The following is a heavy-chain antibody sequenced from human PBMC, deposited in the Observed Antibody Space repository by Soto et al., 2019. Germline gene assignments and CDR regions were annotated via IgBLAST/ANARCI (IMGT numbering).Heavy chain of an antibody. D-gene: IGHD5-12*01. Sequence: SESLSLTCTVSGGSISSYYWSWVRQPPGKGLEWIGYIYNSGSTSYNASLKSRVTISVHMSKNEFYLKLSSVTAADTAVYYCARESYIGGYKYYFDYWGQGTLVTVSS. CDR1: GGSISSYY. V-gene: IGHV4-59*12. J-gene: IGHJ4*02. CDR3: ARESYIGGYKYYFDY. CDR2: IYNSGST.